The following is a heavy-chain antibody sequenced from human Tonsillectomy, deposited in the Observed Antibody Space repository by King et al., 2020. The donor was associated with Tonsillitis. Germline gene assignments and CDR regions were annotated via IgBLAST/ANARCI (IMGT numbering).Heavy chain of an antibody. D-gene: IGHD1-26*01. Sequence: VQLQESGPGLVKPSQTLSLTCAVSGGSMSSGGYAWNWIRQPPGKGLEWIGYIYYSGSTYYNPSLKSRVTISLDTSKKQFSLRLGSVTAADTAVYYCARVRVGDWGQGTLVTVSS. J-gene: IGHJ4*02. CDR3: ARVRVGD. V-gene: IGHV4-30-4*07. CDR2: IYYSGST. CDR1: GGSMSSGGYA.